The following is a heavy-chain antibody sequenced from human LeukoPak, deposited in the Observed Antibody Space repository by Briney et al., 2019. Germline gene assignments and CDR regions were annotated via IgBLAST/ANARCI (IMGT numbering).Heavy chain of an antibody. CDR2: INSDSGDT. Sequence: ASVKVSCKTSGYTFIGYYIHWVRQAPGQGLEWMGRINSDSGDTNYAQQFRGRVTMTRDTSITTAYMELSSLTSDDTAVYYCARDLSSTPHWELDYWGQGTLVTVSS. CDR3: ARDLSSTPHWELDY. CDR1: GYTFIGYY. J-gene: IGHJ4*02. V-gene: IGHV1-2*06. D-gene: IGHD1-26*01.